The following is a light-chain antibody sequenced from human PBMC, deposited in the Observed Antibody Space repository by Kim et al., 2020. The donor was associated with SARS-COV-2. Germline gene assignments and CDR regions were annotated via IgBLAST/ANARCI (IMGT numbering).Light chain of an antibody. V-gene: IGLV2-23*02. Sequence: QSALTQPASVSGSPEQSITISCTGTSSDVGGYRLVSWYQHHPGKAPKLIIHEISTRPSGVSNRFSGSKSGNTASLTISGLQAEDEADYYCCSYTSGTTYVFGRGTQLTVL. CDR2: EIS. CDR3: CSYTSGTTYV. CDR1: SSDVGGYRL. J-gene: IGLJ2*01.